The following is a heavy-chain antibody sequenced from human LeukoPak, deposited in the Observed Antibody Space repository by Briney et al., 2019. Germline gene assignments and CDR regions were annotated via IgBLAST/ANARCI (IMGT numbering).Heavy chain of an antibody. CDR1: GFTFSSYS. D-gene: IGHD3-10*01. CDR2: IRGNGDRT. Sequence: GGSLRLSCAASGFTFSSYSMNWVRQAPGKGLEWVSAIRGNGDRTFYADSVKGRFTISRDNSKNTLYLQMNSLRAEDTAVYYCARAEYYGSGVNWFDPWGQGTLVTVSS. V-gene: IGHV3-23*01. CDR3: ARAEYYGSGVNWFDP. J-gene: IGHJ5*02.